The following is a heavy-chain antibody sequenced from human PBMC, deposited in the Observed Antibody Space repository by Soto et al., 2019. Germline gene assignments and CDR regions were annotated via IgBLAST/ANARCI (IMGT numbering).Heavy chain of an antibody. CDR3: ARYQLKGMDV. CDR2: ISGSGGST. D-gene: IGHD2-2*01. J-gene: IGHJ6*02. Sequence: EVQLLESGGGLVQPGGSLRLSCAASGFTFSSYAMSWVRQAPGKGLEWVSAISGSGGSTYYADSVKGRFTISRDNSKNTLYLQMNSLRVEDTAIYYCARYQLKGMDVWGQGTTVTVSS. V-gene: IGHV3-23*01. CDR1: GFTFSSYA.